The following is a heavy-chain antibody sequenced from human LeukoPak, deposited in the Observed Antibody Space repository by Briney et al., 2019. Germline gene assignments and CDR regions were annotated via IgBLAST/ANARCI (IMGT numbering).Heavy chain of an antibody. D-gene: IGHD1-26*01. V-gene: IGHV3-33*06. CDR3: AKDPRGSYSRDYYYYMDV. J-gene: IGHJ6*03. CDR2: ICYDGSNK. CDR1: GFTFSSYG. Sequence: GGSLRLSCAASGFTFSSYGMHWVRQAPGKGVEGVAVICYDGSNKYYADSVKGRFTISRDNSKNTLYLQMNSLRAEDAAVYYCAKDPRGSYSRDYYYYMDVWGKGTTVTVSS.